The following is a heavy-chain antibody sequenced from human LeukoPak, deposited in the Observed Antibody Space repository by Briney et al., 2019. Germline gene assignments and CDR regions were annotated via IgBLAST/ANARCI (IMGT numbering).Heavy chain of an antibody. CDR1: GFTFSSYA. J-gene: IGHJ4*02. CDR3: YIPYYDTSAYKGY. D-gene: IGHD3-22*01. Sequence: PGGSLRLPCAASGFTFSSYAMTWVRQAPGKGREWVSAISGSGGTTYYAYSVKSRCTISRDNSKNTLYLQMNSLRAEDTAVYYCYIPYYDTSAYKGYWGQGTLVTVSS. V-gene: IGHV3-23*01. CDR2: ISGSGGTT.